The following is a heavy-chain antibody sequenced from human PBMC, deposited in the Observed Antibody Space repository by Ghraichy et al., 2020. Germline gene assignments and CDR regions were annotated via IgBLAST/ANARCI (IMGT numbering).Heavy chain of an antibody. D-gene: IGHD3-10*01. CDR2: IYYSGST. CDR1: GGSISSYY. J-gene: IGHJ4*02. CDR3: ARDSRGHYYGSGSYIDY. V-gene: IGHV4-59*01. Sequence: SETLSLTCTVSGGSISSYYWSWIRQPPGKGLEWIGYIYYSGSTNYNPSLKSRVTISVDTSKNQFSLKLSSVTAADTAVYYCARDSRGHYYGSGSYIDYWGQGTLVTVSS.